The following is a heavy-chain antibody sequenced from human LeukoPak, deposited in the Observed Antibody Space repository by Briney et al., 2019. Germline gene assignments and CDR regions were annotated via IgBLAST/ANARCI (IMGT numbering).Heavy chain of an antibody. J-gene: IGHJ4*02. D-gene: IGHD2-2*01. CDR3: ARDGRYCSSTSCYYFDY. V-gene: IGHV3-21*01. CDR1: GFTFSSYS. Sequence: GGSLRLSCAASGFTFSSYSMNWARQAPGKGLEWVSSISSSSSYIYYADSVKGRFTISRDNAKNSLYLQMNSLRAEDTAVYYCARDGRYCSSTSCYYFDYWGQGTLVTVSS. CDR2: ISSSSSYI.